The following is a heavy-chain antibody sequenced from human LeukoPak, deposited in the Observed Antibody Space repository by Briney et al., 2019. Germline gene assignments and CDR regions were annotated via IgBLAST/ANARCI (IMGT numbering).Heavy chain of an antibody. J-gene: IGHJ4*02. CDR1: GFTFSSYA. V-gene: IGHV3-23*01. CDR2: ITDSGGRT. Sequence: GSLRLSCADSGFTFSSYAMNCVRQAPGKGLEWVSGITDSGGRTYYADSVKGRFTISRDNSKNTLYLQMNSLSVEDTAIYYCAGGQWLPDYWGQGTLVTVAS. D-gene: IGHD6-19*01. CDR3: AGGQWLPDY.